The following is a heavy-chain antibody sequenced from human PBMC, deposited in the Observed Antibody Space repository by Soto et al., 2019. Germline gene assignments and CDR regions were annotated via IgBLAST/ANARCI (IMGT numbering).Heavy chain of an antibody. CDR3: ARGYRLEAHSVYYYYYGMDV. CDR1: GGTFSSYA. Sequence: SVKVSCKASGGTFSSYAISWVRQAPGQGLEWMGGIIPIFGTANYAQKFQGRVTITADESTSTAYMELSSLRSEDTAVYYCARGYRLEAHSVYYYYYGMDVWGQGTTVTVSS. CDR2: IIPIFGTA. D-gene: IGHD4-17*01. V-gene: IGHV1-69*13. J-gene: IGHJ6*02.